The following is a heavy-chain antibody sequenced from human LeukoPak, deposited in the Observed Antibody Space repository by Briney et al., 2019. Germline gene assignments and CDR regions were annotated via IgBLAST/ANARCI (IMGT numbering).Heavy chain of an antibody. CDR3: AKDHYYDFWSGTLSPLDY. CDR2: ISYDGSNK. D-gene: IGHD3-3*01. CDR1: GFTFSSYG. J-gene: IGHJ4*02. V-gene: IGHV3-30*18. Sequence: QPGGSLRLSCAASGFTFSSYGMHWVRQAPGKGLEWVAVISYDGSNKYYADSVKGRFTISRDNSKNTLYLQMNSLRAEDTAVYYCAKDHYYDFWSGTLSPLDYWGQGTLVTVSS.